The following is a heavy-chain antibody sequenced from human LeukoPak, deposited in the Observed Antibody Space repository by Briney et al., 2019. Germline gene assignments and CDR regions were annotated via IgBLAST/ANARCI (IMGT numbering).Heavy chain of an antibody. Sequence: AGGSLRLSCTASAFTFSNYGIHWVRQAPGKGLEWVAFVRYDGSNKYYADSVKGRFTISRYNSKNTLYLQMNSLRAEDTAVYYCTKEMADRREAFDYWGQGTLATVSS. CDR1: AFTFSNYG. D-gene: IGHD6-6*01. J-gene: IGHJ4*02. CDR2: VRYDGSNK. CDR3: TKEMADRREAFDY. V-gene: IGHV3-30*02.